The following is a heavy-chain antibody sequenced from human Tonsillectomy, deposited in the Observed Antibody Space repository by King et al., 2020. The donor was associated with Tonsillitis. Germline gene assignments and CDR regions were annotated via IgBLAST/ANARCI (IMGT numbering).Heavy chain of an antibody. CDR1: RFTFSSNG. D-gene: IGHD3-22*01. V-gene: IGHV3-30*03. Sequence: VQLVESGGGVVQPGRSLRLSCAASRFTFSSNGMHWVRQAPGKGLEWVAVISYDGSNKYYADSVKGRFTISRDNSKNTLYLQMNSLRTEDTAVYYCARLAGYDSSGYYQTDRYYYYSGMDVWGQGSTVTVSS. CDR3: ARLAGYDSSGYYQTDRYYYYSGMDV. J-gene: IGHJ6*02. CDR2: ISYDGSNK.